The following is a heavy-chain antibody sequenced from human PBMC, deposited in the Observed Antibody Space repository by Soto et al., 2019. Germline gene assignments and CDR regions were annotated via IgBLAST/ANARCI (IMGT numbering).Heavy chain of an antibody. Sequence: QVQLVQSGAEVRKPGSSVKVSCQASGDNFNNYAISWVRQAPGQGLEWIGGIIPMFGSANYAQKFQGRVTITADESTSTAYMEVSNLTSADTAMYYCGRDRRRLTYFLYWGQGTLVTVSS. CDR1: GDNFNNYA. D-gene: IGHD3-16*01. CDR3: GRDRRRLTYFLY. CDR2: IIPMFGSA. V-gene: IGHV1-69*12. J-gene: IGHJ4*02.